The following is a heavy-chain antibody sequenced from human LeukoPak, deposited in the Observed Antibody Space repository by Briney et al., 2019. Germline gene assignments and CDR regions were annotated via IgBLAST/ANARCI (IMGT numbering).Heavy chain of an antibody. V-gene: IGHV3-66*02. J-gene: IGHJ4*02. CDR2: IYSGGST. CDR1: GFTVSSNY. Sequence: GGSLRLSCAASGFTVSSNYMSWVRQAPGEGLEWVSVIYSGGSTYYADSVKGRFTISRDNSKNTLYLQMTSLRAEDTAVYYCARDLEGPFDYWGQGTLVTVSS. CDR3: ARDLEGPFDY.